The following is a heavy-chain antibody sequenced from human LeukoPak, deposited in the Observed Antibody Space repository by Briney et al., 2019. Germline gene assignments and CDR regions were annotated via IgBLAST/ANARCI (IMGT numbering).Heavy chain of an antibody. J-gene: IGHJ4*02. CDR3: ARGDVVVPAAIDDY. Sequence: ASVKVSCKASGYTFTSYDINWVRQATGQGLEWMGWMNPNSGNTGYAQKFQGRVTMTRNTSISTAYMELSRLRSDDTAVYYCARGDVVVPAAIDDYWGQGTLVTVSS. V-gene: IGHV1-8*01. CDR2: MNPNSGNT. D-gene: IGHD2-2*01. CDR1: GYTFTSYD.